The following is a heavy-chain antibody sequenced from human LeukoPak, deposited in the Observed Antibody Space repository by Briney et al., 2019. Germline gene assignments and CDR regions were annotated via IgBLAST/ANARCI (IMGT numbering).Heavy chain of an antibody. V-gene: IGHV3-15*01. CDR3: TTDHEWPLYKDKDFPDFDY. Sequence: MAGGSLRLSCAVSGFSLSKTWMTWVRQAPGKGLEWVGRSKSKIDGGTTDYAAPVKGRFTISRDDSKNTLYLQMNSLKTGDTGVYYCTTDHEWPLYKDKDFPDFDYWGQGTLVTVSS. CDR2: SKSKIDGGTT. CDR1: GFSLSKTW. J-gene: IGHJ4*02. D-gene: IGHD2-15*01.